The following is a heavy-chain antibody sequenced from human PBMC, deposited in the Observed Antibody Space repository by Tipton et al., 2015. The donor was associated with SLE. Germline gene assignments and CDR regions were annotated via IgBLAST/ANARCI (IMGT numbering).Heavy chain of an antibody. CDR1: GGSISSYY. J-gene: IGHJ4*02. V-gene: IGHV4-59*01. CDR2: IYYSGST. D-gene: IGHD6-6*01. CDR3: ARSGGAARGGYFDY. Sequence: LRLSCTVSGGSISSYYWSWIRQPPGKGLEWIGYIYYSGSTNYNPSLKSRVTISVDTSKNQFSLKLSSVTAAGTAVYYCARSGGAARGGYFDYCGQGTLVTVSS.